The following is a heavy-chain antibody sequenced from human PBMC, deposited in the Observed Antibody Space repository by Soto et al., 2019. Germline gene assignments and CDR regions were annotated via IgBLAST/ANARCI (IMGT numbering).Heavy chain of an antibody. CDR1: GVSITSYD. D-gene: IGHD1-20*01. Sequence: SETLSLTCSVSGVSITSYDWTWIRHPPGKGLEWIGYVYHTGNTYYNPSLKSRVTISLDTSKNQVSLRLRSVTAADTAVYYCAREQYNWKLWGQGTLVTVSS. CDR2: VYHTGNT. V-gene: IGHV4-59*01. J-gene: IGHJ4*02. CDR3: AREQYNWKL.